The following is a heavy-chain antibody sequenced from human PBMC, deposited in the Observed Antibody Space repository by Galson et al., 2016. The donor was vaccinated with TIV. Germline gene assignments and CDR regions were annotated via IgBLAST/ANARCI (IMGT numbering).Heavy chain of an antibody. CDR1: GFSLSSNGVG. V-gene: IGHV2-5*02. CDR3: AHRRPLTYYFVF. D-gene: IGHD2-21*01. Sequence: PALVKPTQTVTLTCTFSGFSLSSNGVGVGWIRQPPGKALEWLALIYWDDEKRYNPSLESRLSIIKDTSKNKVVLTLTNVDPVDTATYYCAHRRPLTYYFVFWGQGALVTVSS. CDR2: IYWDDEK. J-gene: IGHJ4*02.